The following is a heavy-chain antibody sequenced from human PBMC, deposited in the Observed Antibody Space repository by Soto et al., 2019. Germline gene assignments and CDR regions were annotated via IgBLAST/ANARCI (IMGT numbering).Heavy chain of an antibody. V-gene: IGHV3-23*01. J-gene: IGHJ6*03. CDR2: VGGSGGPT. CDR3: AEVSRLLVSYYYYYCMDV. D-gene: IGHD3-3*01. CDR1: GFSFTNYA. Sequence: EGDLLESGGGLVQPGGSLRLSCAASGFSFTNYAMTWVRQAPGKGLEWVSSVGGSGGPTYYADSVKGRFTISRDNSKNTLSLQMDSLRAEDTVVYYCAEVSRLLVSYYYYYCMDVWGKGTTVTVSS.